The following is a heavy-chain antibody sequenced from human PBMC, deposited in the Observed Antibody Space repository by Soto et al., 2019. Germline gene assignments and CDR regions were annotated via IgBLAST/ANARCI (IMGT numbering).Heavy chain of an antibody. CDR2: ISLYSDGT. CDR3: ARVVPGAEAWFGP. J-gene: IGHJ5*02. V-gene: IGHV1-18*01. Sequence: QVQLVQSGGEVKRPGASVKVSCKTSGYTFSNYGITWVRQAPGQPLEWLGWISLYSDGTNYAQKFQGRGSMTTDTSTTIAYLELRSVRSDDTAVYCCARVVPGAEAWFGPWGQGTLVTVSS. D-gene: IGHD2-2*01. CDR1: GYTFSNYG.